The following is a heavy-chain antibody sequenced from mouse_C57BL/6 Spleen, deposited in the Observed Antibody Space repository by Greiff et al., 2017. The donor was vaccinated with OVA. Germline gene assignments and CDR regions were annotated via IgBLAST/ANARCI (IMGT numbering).Heavy chain of an antibody. Sequence: EVQRVESGPGLVKPSQSLSLTCSVTGYSITSGYYWNWIRQFPGNKLEWMGYISYDGSNNYNPSLKNRISITRDTSKNQFFLKLNSVTTEDTATYYCAREVYDYDGVLFAYWGQGTLVTVSA. CDR3: AREVYDYDGVLFAY. V-gene: IGHV3-6*01. CDR1: GYSITSGYY. D-gene: IGHD2-4*01. CDR2: ISYDGSN. J-gene: IGHJ3*01.